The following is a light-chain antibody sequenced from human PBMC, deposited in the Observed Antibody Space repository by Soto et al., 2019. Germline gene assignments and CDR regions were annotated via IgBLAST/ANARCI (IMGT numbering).Light chain of an antibody. CDR2: AAS. J-gene: IGKJ1*01. Sequence: DIQMTQSPSSLSASVGDRVTITCRASQGISSYLAWYQQNPGKVPKLLIYAASTLQSGVPSRFSGSGSGTDFTLTISSLQPEDVATYYCQKYYSAPETFGQGTKVEIK. CDR1: QGISSY. V-gene: IGKV1-27*01. CDR3: QKYYSAPET.